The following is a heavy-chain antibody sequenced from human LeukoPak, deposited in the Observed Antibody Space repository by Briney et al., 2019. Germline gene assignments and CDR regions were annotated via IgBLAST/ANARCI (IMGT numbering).Heavy chain of an antibody. Sequence: GTSLRLSCAASGFSFTTYGMHWVRQAPGKGLEWVAAISYDGSNKYYAGSVKGRFTISRDKSKNTLFLQMDSLKPEDTALYYCARATVVVLAATPVDYWGQGTLVTVSS. CDR1: GFSFTTYG. V-gene: IGHV3-30*03. CDR3: ARATVVVLAATPVDY. CDR2: ISYDGSNK. J-gene: IGHJ4*02. D-gene: IGHD2-15*01.